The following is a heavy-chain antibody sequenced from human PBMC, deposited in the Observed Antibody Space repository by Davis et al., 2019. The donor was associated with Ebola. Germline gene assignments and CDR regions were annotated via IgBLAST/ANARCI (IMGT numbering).Heavy chain of an antibody. Sequence: GESLKIPCKDSGNSFTSHWIGWVRQMPGKGLEWMGLIYTGDSDSRYSPSFRGQVTISADKSTTTAFLQWSSLKASDTGIYYCASLRRTITGMDDSFDIWGQGTMVTVSS. J-gene: IGHJ3*02. D-gene: IGHD7-27*01. V-gene: IGHV5-51*01. CDR1: GNSFTSHW. CDR3: ASLRRTITGMDDSFDI. CDR2: IYTGDSDS.